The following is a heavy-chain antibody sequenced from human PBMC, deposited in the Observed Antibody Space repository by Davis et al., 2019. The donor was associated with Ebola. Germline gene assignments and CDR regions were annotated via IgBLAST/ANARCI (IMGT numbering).Heavy chain of an antibody. CDR3: PRFSRYYYFDY. CDR2: ISYDGSNK. Sequence: PGGSLRLSCAASGFTFSSYAMHWVRQAPGKGLEWVAVISYDGSNKYYADSVKGRFTISRDNSKNTLYLQMNSLRAEDTAVYYCPRFSRYYYFDYWGQGTLVTVSS. V-gene: IGHV3-30-3*01. D-gene: IGHD2-15*01. J-gene: IGHJ4*02. CDR1: GFTFSSYA.